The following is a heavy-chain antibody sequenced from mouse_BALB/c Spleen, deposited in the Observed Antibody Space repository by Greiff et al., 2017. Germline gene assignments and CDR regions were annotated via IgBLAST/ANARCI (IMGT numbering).Heavy chain of an antibody. CDR3: ARGLGPFAY. J-gene: IGHJ3*01. V-gene: IGHV2-9*02. CDR2: IWAGGST. CDR1: GFSLTSYG. D-gene: IGHD4-1*01. Sequence: VKLMESGPGLVAPSQSLSITCTVSGFSLTSYGVHWVRQPPGKGLEWLGVIWAGGSTNYNSALMSRLSISKDNSKSQVFLKMNSLQTDDTAMYYCARGLGPFAYWGQGTLVTVSA.